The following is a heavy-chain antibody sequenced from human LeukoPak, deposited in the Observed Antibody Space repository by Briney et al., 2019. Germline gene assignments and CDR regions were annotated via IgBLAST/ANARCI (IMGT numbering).Heavy chain of an antibody. D-gene: IGHD3-16*02. V-gene: IGHV4-34*01. J-gene: IGHJ4*02. CDR2: ISHSGST. Sequence: SETLSLTCAVYGGSLSDYYWNWIRQPPGKGLEWIGEISHSGSTNYSPSLKSRVTISVDTSKNQFSLKLSSVAAADTAMYYCAREDYVWGSYRKLDYWGQGTLVTVSS. CDR1: GGSLSDYY. CDR3: AREDYVWGSYRKLDY.